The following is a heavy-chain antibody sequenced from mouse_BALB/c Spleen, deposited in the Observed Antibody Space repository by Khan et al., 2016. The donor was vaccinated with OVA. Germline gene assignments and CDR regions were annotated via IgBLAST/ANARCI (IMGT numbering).Heavy chain of an antibody. J-gene: IGHJ3*01. CDR3: VRSASYSHYVEAWFAY. D-gene: IGHD2-5*01. V-gene: IGHV1-37*01. CDR2: INPYNGGT. Sequence: VQLQQSGPELVKPGASMKMSCKASGYSFTGYTMNWVKQSHVKNLEWIGLINPYNGGTAYNQKFRGKATLTVDKSSNTDYMELLSLTSEDSADYYCVRSASYSHYVEAWFAYWGQGTLVTVSA. CDR1: GYSFTGYT.